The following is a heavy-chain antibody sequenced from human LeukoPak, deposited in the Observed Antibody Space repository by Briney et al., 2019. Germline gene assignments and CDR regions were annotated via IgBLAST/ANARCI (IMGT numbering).Heavy chain of an antibody. D-gene: IGHD3-16*01. CDR3: ARERGRAFDI. CDR2: INWNGGST. V-gene: IGHV3-20*04. CDR1: AFTFSNYW. J-gene: IGHJ3*02. Sequence: GGSLRLSCAASAFTFSNYWMSWVRQAPGKGLEWVSGINWNGGSTGYADSVKGRFTISRDNAKNSLYLQMNSLRAEDTALYYCARERGRAFDIWGQGTMVTVSS.